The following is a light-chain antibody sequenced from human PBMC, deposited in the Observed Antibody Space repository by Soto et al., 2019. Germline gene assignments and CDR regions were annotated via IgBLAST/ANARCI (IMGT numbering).Light chain of an antibody. CDR1: XSXSXY. V-gene: IGKV1-39*01. CDR3: QXXFSPLWT. CDR2: AAS. J-gene: IGKJ1*01. Sequence: DIQMTQSPSXLXASXXXXVTITCXXSXSXSXYLNWYQQKPGKAPKLLIYAASSMQSGVPSRFSGSGSETDFTLTISSLQPXXXATXYXQXXFSPLWTFGQGTKVEV.